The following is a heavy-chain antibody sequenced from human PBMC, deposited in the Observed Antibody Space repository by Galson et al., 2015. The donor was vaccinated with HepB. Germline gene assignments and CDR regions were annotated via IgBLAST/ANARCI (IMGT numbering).Heavy chain of an antibody. CDR3: ARGFAMGY. CDR2: INQDGSEK. Sequence: SLRLSCAASEVTFSSYWMNWVRQSPGKGLEWVANINQDGSEKDYVDSVKGRFTISRDNAKNSMFLQMASLRAEDTAVYYCARGFAMGYWGQGTLVTVSS. V-gene: IGHV3-7*03. J-gene: IGHJ4*02. CDR1: EVTFSSYW. D-gene: IGHD2-8*01.